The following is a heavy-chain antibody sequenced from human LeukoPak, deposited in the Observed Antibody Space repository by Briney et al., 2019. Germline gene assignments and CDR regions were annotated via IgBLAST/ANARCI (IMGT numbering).Heavy chain of an antibody. CDR2: ISYDGSNK. D-gene: IGHD3-22*01. CDR3: ARDGDYYDSSGVLDY. CDR1: GFTFTNAW. J-gene: IGHJ4*02. V-gene: IGHV3-30-3*01. Sequence: PGGSLRLSCAASGFTFTNAWMSWVRQAPGKGLEWVAVISYDGSNKYYADSVKGRFTISRDNSKNTLYLQMNSLRAEDTAVYYCARDGDYYDSSGVLDYWGQGTLVTVSS.